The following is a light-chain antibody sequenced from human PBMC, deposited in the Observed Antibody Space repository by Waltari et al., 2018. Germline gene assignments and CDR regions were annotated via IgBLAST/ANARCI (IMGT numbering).Light chain of an antibody. V-gene: IGLV3-21*04. Sequence: SYVLTQPPSVSVAPGPTARISCGGNNLGGKSLHWYQHKAGQAPVLVISYDTARPSGIPERFSGTNSGNTATLTISRVEAGDEADFYCQVWDTTLDHVVFGGGTKLTVL. CDR3: QVWDTTLDHVV. CDR1: NLGGKS. J-gene: IGLJ2*01. CDR2: YDT.